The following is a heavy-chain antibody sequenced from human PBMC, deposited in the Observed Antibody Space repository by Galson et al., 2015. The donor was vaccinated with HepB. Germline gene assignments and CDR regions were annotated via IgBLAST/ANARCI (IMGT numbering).Heavy chain of an antibody. CDR2: IYWNDDK. Sequence: PARVKPTQTLTLTCSFSGFSLTTAVGVGWIRQPPGKALEWLALIYWNDDKRYSPSLKNRLTITKDTSKNQVVLTLTNMDPVDTATYFCSHSQGADFDYWGQGTLVTVSS. CDR3: SHSQGADFDY. D-gene: IGHD1-26*01. CDR1: GFSLTTAVG. J-gene: IGHJ4*02. V-gene: IGHV2-5*01.